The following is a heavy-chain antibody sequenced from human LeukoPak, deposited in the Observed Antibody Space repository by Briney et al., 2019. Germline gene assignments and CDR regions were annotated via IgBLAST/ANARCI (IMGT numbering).Heavy chain of an antibody. J-gene: IGHJ4*02. CDR2: ISYDGSNK. D-gene: IGHD1-7*01. CDR3: ARDHINWNSLFGY. V-gene: IGHV3-30*04. Sequence: GGSLRLSCAASGFTFSSYAMHWVRQAPGKGLEWVAVISYDGSNKYYADSVKGRFTISRDNSKNTLYLQMNSLRAEDTAVYYCARDHINWNSLFGYWGQGTLVTVSS. CDR1: GFTFSSYA.